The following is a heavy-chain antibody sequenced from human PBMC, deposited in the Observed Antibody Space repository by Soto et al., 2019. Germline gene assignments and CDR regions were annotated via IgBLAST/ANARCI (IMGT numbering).Heavy chain of an antibody. CDR3: ARGLIMMTP. Sequence: GGSLRLSCAASGFTFSNYNMNWVRQAPGKGLEWVSYISSSSSTIYYADSVKGRFTISRDNAKNSLYLQMNSLRAEDTAVYHCARGLIMMTPWGQGTLVTVSS. CDR2: ISSSSSTI. D-gene: IGHD3-16*01. V-gene: IGHV3-48*01. J-gene: IGHJ5*02. CDR1: GFTFSNYN.